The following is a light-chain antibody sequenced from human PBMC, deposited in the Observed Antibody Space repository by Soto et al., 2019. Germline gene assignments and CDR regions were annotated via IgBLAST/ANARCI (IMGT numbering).Light chain of an antibody. Sequence: DIQMTQSPVSLSASVGDTVTIICRASESISSWLAWYQQKPGKAPKLLIYDASSLESGVPSRFSGSGSGTEFTLTISSLQPDDFATYYCQQYNSYSRTFGQGTKVDIK. CDR1: ESISSW. CDR2: DAS. J-gene: IGKJ1*01. V-gene: IGKV1-5*02. CDR3: QQYNSYSRT.